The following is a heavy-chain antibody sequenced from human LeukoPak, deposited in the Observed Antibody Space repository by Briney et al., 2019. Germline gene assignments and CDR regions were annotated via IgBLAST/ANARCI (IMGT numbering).Heavy chain of an antibody. CDR2: IGSSVSTR. D-gene: IGHD3-3*01. CDR1: GFTFSSYS. J-gene: IGHJ4*02. CDR3: AREGSDFWSGYSKGYFDY. Sequence: PGGSLRLSCAASGFTFSSYSMNWVRRAPGQGLGWVSYIGSSVSTRYYAASVKGRFTISRDNGKHSLYLQMNSLRAEDTAVYYCAREGSDFWSGYSKGYFDYWGRGTLVTVSS. V-gene: IGHV3-48*01.